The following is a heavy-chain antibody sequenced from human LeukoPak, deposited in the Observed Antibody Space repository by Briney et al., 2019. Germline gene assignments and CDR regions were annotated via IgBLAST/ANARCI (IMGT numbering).Heavy chain of an antibody. V-gene: IGHV3-48*01. D-gene: IGHD6-19*01. Sequence: GGSLRLSCAASGFTFSSYSMNWVRQAPGKGLEWVSYISSSSSTIYYADSVKGRFTISRDNAKNSLYLQMNSLRAEDTAVYYCARVSSGWWDDYWGQGTLVTVSS. CDR2: ISSSSSTI. CDR1: GFTFSSYS. CDR3: ARVSSGWWDDY. J-gene: IGHJ4*02.